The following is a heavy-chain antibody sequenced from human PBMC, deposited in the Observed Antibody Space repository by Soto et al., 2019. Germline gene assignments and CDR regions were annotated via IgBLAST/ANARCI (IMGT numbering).Heavy chain of an antibody. V-gene: IGHV3-7*05. Sequence: GGSLRLSCAASGFTFSSYWMSWVRQAPGKGLEWVANIKQDGSEKYYVDSVKGRFTISRDNAKNSLYLQMNSLRAEDTAVYYCAKGDYLINSSSFDYWGQGTLVTVSS. CDR2: IKQDGSEK. CDR1: GFTFSSYW. D-gene: IGHD6-6*01. J-gene: IGHJ4*02. CDR3: AKGDYLINSSSFDY.